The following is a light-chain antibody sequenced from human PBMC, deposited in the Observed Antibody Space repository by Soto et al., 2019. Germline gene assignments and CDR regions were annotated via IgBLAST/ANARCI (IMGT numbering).Light chain of an antibody. CDR1: QNVDSY. Sequence: EIVLTQSPGTLSLSPGERATLSCRASQNVDSYLAWYQHKPGQAPRLLIYGTSSRAIGIPGRFSGSGSGTDFTLTISRVEPEDFAVYYCQQYATSPTTFGQGARLDNK. CDR2: GTS. CDR3: QQYATSPTT. V-gene: IGKV3-20*01. J-gene: IGKJ5*01.